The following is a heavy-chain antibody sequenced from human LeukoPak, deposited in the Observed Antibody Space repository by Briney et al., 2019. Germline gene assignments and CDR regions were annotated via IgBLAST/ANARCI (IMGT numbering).Heavy chain of an antibody. J-gene: IGHJ5*02. D-gene: IGHD6-13*01. Sequence: ASVKVSCKASGYTFTGYYIHWVRQAPGQGLEWMGSINPNKIGTNYAQKFQGRVTMTGDTSISTAYMELSRLTSDDTAVYYCARGPIAVVGTGWFDPWGQGTLVTVSS. CDR3: ARGPIAVVGTGWFDP. V-gene: IGHV1-2*02. CDR1: GYTFTGYY. CDR2: INPNKIGT.